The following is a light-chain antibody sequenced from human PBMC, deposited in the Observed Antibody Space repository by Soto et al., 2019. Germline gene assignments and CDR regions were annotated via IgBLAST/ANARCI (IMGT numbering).Light chain of an antibody. CDR3: QQYGSSPPYT. CDR1: QSISSTY. Sequence: EIVLTQSPGTLSLSPGERATLSCRASQSISSTYLAWYQHRPGQAPRLLIYGASSRDTGIPDRFSGSGSGTDFTLTIRRMEPEDFAVYYCQQYGSSPPYTFGQGTNLEIK. V-gene: IGKV3-20*01. CDR2: GAS. J-gene: IGKJ2*01.